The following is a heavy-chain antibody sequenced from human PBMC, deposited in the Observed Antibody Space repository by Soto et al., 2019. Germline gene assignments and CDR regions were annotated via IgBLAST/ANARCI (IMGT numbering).Heavy chain of an antibody. V-gene: IGHV1-2*02. D-gene: IGHD6-6*01. Sequence: ASVKVSCKASGYTFTGYYMHWVRQAPGQGLEWMGWINPNSGGTNYAQKFQGRVTMTRDTSISTAYMELSRLRSDDTAVYYCASLRVAARLYYYGMDVWGQGTTVTVSS. CDR3: ASLRVAARLYYYGMDV. CDR2: INPNSGGT. CDR1: GYTFTGYY. J-gene: IGHJ6*02.